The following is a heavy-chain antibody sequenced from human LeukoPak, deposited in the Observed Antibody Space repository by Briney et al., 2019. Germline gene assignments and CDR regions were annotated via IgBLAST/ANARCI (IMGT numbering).Heavy chain of an antibody. Sequence: SETLSLTCTVSGGSISSYYWSWIRQPAGKGLEWIGRIYTRGSTNYNPSLKSRVTMSVDTSKNQLSLRLSSVTATDTAVYYCATPVTGILDYWGQGTLVTVSS. J-gene: IGHJ4*02. D-gene: IGHD2-21*02. V-gene: IGHV4-4*07. CDR1: GGSISSYY. CDR3: ATPVTGILDY. CDR2: IYTRGST.